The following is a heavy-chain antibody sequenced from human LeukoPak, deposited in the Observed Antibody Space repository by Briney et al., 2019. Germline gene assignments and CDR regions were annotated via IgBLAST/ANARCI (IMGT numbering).Heavy chain of an antibody. CDR3: AASIAVSGSYLDG. CDR2: IYPGDSDT. V-gene: IGHV5-51*01. J-gene: IGHJ4*02. Sequence: GESLKISCKGSEYSFSNYWIGWVRQMPGKGLEWVGIIYPGDSDTRYSPSFQGQVTISADKSIRTAYLQWSSLKASDTAMYYCAASIAVSGSYLDGWGPGTLVTVSS. D-gene: IGHD6-19*01. CDR1: EYSFSNYW.